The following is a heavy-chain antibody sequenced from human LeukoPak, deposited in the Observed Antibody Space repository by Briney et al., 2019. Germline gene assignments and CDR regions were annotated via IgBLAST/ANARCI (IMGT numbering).Heavy chain of an antibody. V-gene: IGHV4-4*07. CDR3: ARGLRGSGSYYNGNPRWFDP. CDR1: GGSFSNHF. Sequence: PSETLSLTCSVSGGSFSNHFWSWVRQPAGKGLEWIGRIYPSGNTNYNPSLKSRVTISVDTSKNQFSLKLSSVTAADTAVYYCARGLRGSGSYYNGNPRWFDPWGQGTLVTVSS. D-gene: IGHD3-10*01. CDR2: IYPSGNT. J-gene: IGHJ5*02.